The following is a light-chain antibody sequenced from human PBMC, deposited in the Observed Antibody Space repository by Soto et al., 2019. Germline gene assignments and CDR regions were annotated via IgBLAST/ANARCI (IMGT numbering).Light chain of an antibody. J-gene: IGKJ3*01. CDR2: GAS. CDR1: QSVSSNY. Sequence: EFVLTQSPGTLSLSPGERATLSCRAGQSVSSNYLAWYQQKTGQAPRLLIYGASSRATGIPDRFSGSGSGTDFTLTISILEPEDFAVYYCQQYGSSPLFTFGPGTKVDIK. CDR3: QQYGSSPLFT. V-gene: IGKV3-20*01.